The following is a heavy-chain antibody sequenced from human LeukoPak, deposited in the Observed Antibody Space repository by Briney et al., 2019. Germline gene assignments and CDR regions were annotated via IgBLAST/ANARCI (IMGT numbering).Heavy chain of an antibody. CDR1: GFTVSSYG. CDR2: IWYDGSNK. CDR3: AVEYNSSPYAFDL. D-gene: IGHD2/OR15-2a*01. Sequence: GGSLRLSCAASGFTVSSYGMHWVRQAPGKGLEWVAVIWYDGSNKYYADSVKGRFTISRDNSKNTLYLQMNSLRVEDTAVYYCAVEYNSSPYAFDLWGQGTKVTVSS. V-gene: IGHV3-33*08. J-gene: IGHJ3*01.